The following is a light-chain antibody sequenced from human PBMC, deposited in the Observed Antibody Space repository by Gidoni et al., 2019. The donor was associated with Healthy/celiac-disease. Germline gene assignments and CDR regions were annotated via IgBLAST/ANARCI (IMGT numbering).Light chain of an antibody. V-gene: IGKV1-33*01. J-gene: IGKJ4*01. CDR1: QDISNY. Sequence: DIQMTQPPSSLSASVGDRVTITCQASQDISNYLNWYQQKPGKAPKLLIYDASNLETGDPSRFSGSGSGTDFTFTISSLQPEDIATYYCQQYDNLPLTFGGGTKVEIK. CDR3: QQYDNLPLT. CDR2: DAS.